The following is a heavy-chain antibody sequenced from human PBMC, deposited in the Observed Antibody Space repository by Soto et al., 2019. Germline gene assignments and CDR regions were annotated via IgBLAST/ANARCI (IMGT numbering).Heavy chain of an antibody. J-gene: IGHJ3*02. CDR1: GYTFTSYY. Sequence: ASVKVSCKASGYTFTSYYMHWVRQAPGQGLEWMGIINPSGGSTSYAQKFQGRVTMTRDTSTSTVYMELSSLRSEDTAVYYCARALEVAGEGDAFDIWGQGTMVTVS. CDR3: ARALEVAGEGDAFDI. D-gene: IGHD6-19*01. V-gene: IGHV1-46*03. CDR2: INPSGGST.